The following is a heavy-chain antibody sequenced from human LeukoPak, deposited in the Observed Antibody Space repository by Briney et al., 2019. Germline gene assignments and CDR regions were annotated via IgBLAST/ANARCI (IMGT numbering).Heavy chain of an antibody. D-gene: IGHD2-2*01. J-gene: IGHJ5*02. CDR2: ISAYNGNT. CDR1: GYTFTSYG. CDR3: ARDTRYCSSTSCAWGFDP. Sequence: ASVKFSCKASGYTFTSYGISWVRQAPGQGLEWMGWISAYNGNTNYAQKFQGRVTMTRDTSTSTVYMELSSLRSEDTAVYYCARDTRYCSSTSCAWGFDPWGQGTLVTVSS. V-gene: IGHV1-18*01.